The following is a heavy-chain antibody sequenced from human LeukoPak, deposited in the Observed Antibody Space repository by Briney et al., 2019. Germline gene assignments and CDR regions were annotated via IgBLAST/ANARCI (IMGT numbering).Heavy chain of an antibody. CDR1: GGSINSSY. CDR3: ATPSQGYYYYGMDV. CDR2: IYYSGST. J-gene: IGHJ6*02. Sequence: PSETLSLTCTVSGGSINSSYWNWIRQPPGKGLEWIGYIYYSGSTTYNPSLKSRVTISVDTSKNQFSLKLSSVTAADTAVYYCATPSQGYYYYGMDVWGQGTTVTVSS. V-gene: IGHV4-59*12.